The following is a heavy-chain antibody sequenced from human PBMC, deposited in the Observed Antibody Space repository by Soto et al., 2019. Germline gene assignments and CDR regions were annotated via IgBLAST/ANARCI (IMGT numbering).Heavy chain of an antibody. V-gene: IGHV1-3*01. J-gene: IGHJ6*02. Sequence: QVQLVQSGAVVKKPGASVKVSCKASGYTFTSYAMHWVRQAPGQRLEWMGWINAGNGNTKYSQKFQGRVTITRDTSASTAYMELSSLRSEDTAVYYCARDGPMVRGVIVDYYGMDVWGQGTTVTVSS. CDR1: GYTFTSYA. CDR3: ARDGPMVRGVIVDYYGMDV. D-gene: IGHD3-10*01. CDR2: INAGNGNT.